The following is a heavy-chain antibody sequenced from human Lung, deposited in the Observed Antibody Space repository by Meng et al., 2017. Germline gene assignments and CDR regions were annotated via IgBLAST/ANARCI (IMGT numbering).Heavy chain of an antibody. CDR2: IGYSGTI. CDR1: GGSTTSTSYY. J-gene: IGHJ4*02. D-gene: IGHD3-22*01. CDR3: ARRVHDGSGHHYFDY. Sequence: QLQLQESGPGLVKPSETLSLTCTVSGGSTTSTSYYWDWIRQSPAKGLEWIGTIGYSGTIVYNPSLNSRVTMTLDTSKNQFSLKLSSVTAPDTAVYYCARRVHDGSGHHYFDYWGQGTLVRLL. V-gene: IGHV4-39*01.